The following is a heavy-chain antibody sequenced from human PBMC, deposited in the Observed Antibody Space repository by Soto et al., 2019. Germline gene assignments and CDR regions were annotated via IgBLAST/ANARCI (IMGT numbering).Heavy chain of an antibody. CDR2: IYSGGST. CDR1: GFTVSSNY. J-gene: IGHJ4*02. V-gene: IGHV3-66*01. Sequence: EVQLVESWGGLVQPGGSLRLSCAASGFTVSSNYMSWVRQAPGKGLEWVSVIYSGGSTYYADSVKGRFTISRDKSKSTLYLQMNSLRVEDTAVYYCARNSRFDTPMVYWGQGTLVTVSS. D-gene: IGHD5-18*01. CDR3: ARNSRFDTPMVY.